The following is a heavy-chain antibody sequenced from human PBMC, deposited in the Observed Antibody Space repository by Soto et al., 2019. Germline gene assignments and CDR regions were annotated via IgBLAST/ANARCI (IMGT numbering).Heavy chain of an antibody. CDR2: INHSGST. J-gene: IGHJ4*02. CDR3: ARKVTIDY. Sequence: SETLSLTCAVYGGSFSWYYWSGIRQPPGKGLEWIGEINHSGSTNYNPSLKSRVTISVDTSKNQFSLKLSSVTAADTAVYYCARKVTIDYWGQGTLVTVS. V-gene: IGHV4-34*01. D-gene: IGHD4-17*01. CDR1: GGSFSWYY.